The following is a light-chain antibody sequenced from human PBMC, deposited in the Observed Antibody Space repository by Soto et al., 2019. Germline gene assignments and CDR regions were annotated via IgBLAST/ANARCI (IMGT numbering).Light chain of an antibody. CDR1: QSVSSSY. V-gene: IGKV3-20*01. J-gene: IGKJ4*01. Sequence: EFVLTQAPGTLSLSPGERATLSCRASQSVSSSYLAWYQQKPGQAPRLLIYDASSRATGIPDRFSGGGSGTDFTFTISRLEPEDFAMYYCQQFSSYPLTFGGGTKVDI. CDR2: DAS. CDR3: QQFSSYPLT.